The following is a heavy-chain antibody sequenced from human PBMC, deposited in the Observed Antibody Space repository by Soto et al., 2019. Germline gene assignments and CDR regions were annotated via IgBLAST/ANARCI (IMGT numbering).Heavy chain of an antibody. CDR2: IYYSGST. J-gene: IGHJ5*02. CDR3: ARADSGYYFLGS. V-gene: IGHV4-30-4*01. D-gene: IGHD3-22*01. CDR1: GGSISSADYY. Sequence: PSETLSLTCTVSGGSISSADYYWSWIRQPPGKGLEWIGYIYYSGSTYYNPSLKSRVTISVGTSKNQFSLKLSSVTAADTAVYYCARADSGYYFLGSWGQGTLVTVSS.